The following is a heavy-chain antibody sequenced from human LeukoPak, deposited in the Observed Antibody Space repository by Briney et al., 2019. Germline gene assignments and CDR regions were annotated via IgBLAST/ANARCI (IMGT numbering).Heavy chain of an antibody. CDR1: GDSVSSKSAA. J-gene: IGHJ4*02. CDR3: VREVDIVVVTAVNFDY. Sequence: SQTLSLTCVISGDSVSSKSAAWNWIRQSPSRGLEWLGRTYYRPKWSSDYAVSVESRIIINPDTSKNQFSLQLNSVTPEDTAVYYCVREVDIVVVTAVNFDYWGQGTLVTVSS. CDR2: TYYRPKWSS. D-gene: IGHD2-21*02. V-gene: IGHV6-1*01.